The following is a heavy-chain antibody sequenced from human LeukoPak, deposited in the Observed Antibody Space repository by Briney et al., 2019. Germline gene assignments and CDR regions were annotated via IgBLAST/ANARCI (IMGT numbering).Heavy chain of an antibody. CDR1: GFTFSSYW. CDR3: ARTKNSGRYYYFDY. V-gene: IGHV3-7*01. CDR2: IKPDGSDK. Sequence: GGSLRLSCADSGFTFSSYWMSWLRQVPGKGLQWVANIKPDGSDKYYADSVKGRFSISRDNAKNSLYLQMSSLGAEDTAVYYCARTKNSGRYYYFDYWGPGTLVTVSS. J-gene: IGHJ4*02. D-gene: IGHD3-22*01.